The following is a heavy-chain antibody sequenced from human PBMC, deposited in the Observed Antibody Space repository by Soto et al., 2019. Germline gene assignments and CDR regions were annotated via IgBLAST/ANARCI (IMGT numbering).Heavy chain of an antibody. D-gene: IGHD5-12*01. CDR3: EDRDIRVSSD. CDR2: ISGGGGST. CDR1: GFTFSNHA. J-gene: IGHJ4*02. Sequence: EVQLLESGGGLVQPGGSLRLSCTASGFTFSNHAMTWVRQAPGKGLECVAAISGGGGSTYYVDSVKGRFTIFRDNSKNTLSLHMTGLSVEDTGIYYCEDRDIRVSSDWGQGTLVTVSS. V-gene: IGHV3-23*01.